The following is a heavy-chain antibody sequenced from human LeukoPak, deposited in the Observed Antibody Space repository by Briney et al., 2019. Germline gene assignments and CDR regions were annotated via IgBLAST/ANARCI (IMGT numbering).Heavy chain of an antibody. Sequence: SETLSLTCTVSGGSISSSSYYWGWIRQPPGKGLEWIGSIYYSGSTYYNPSLKSRVTISVDTSKNQFSLKLSSVTAADTAVYYCARGTGSYYSAYYFDYWGQGTLVTVSS. J-gene: IGHJ4*02. CDR2: IYYSGST. D-gene: IGHD1-26*01. CDR3: ARGTGSYYSAYYFDY. V-gene: IGHV4-39*07. CDR1: GGSISSSSYY.